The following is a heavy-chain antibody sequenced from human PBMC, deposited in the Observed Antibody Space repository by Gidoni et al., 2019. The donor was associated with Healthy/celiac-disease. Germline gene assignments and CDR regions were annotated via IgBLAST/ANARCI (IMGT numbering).Heavy chain of an antibody. V-gene: IGHV3-7*01. CDR3: ASGSSRYSEFTH. J-gene: IGHJ4*02. Sequence: EVQLVESGGGLVQPGGSLRLSCAASGFTFRDSWMSWVRQAPGKGLEWLASMKQDGSEKYYVDSVKGRFTISRDNAKNSLYLQMNSLRVEDTAVYYCASGSSRYSEFTHWGQGTLVTVSS. CDR2: MKQDGSEK. CDR1: GFTFRDSW. D-gene: IGHD6-13*01.